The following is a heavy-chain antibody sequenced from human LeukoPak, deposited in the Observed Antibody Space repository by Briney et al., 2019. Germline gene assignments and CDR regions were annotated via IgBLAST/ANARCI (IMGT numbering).Heavy chain of an antibody. Sequence: SETLSLTCTVSGGSISSRNYYWGWIRQPPGKGLELIGSIYYSGSTYYNPSLKSRVTISVDTSKNQFSLKLISVTAADSAVYYCARRVAAHTDYFDYWGQGTLVTVSS. CDR1: GGSISSRNYY. D-gene: IGHD6-6*01. J-gene: IGHJ4*02. CDR2: IYYSGST. V-gene: IGHV4-39*01. CDR3: ARRVAAHTDYFDY.